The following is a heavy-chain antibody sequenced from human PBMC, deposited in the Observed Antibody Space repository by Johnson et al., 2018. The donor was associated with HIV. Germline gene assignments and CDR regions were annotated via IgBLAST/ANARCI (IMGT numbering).Heavy chain of an antibody. V-gene: IGHV3-23*04. CDR1: GFTFSSYA. CDR3: ARIRLGYSYAHDAFDI. D-gene: IGHD5-18*01. J-gene: IGHJ3*02. Sequence: VQLVESGGGVVQPGRSLRLSCAASGFTFSSYAMHWVRQAPGKGLEWVSAISGSGGSTYYADSVKGRFTISRDNSKNTLYLQMNSLRAEDTAVYYCARIRLGYSYAHDAFDIWGQGTMVTVSS. CDR2: ISGSGGST.